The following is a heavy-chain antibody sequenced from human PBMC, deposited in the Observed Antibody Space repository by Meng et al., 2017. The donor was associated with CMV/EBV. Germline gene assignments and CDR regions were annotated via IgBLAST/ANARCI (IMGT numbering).Heavy chain of an antibody. V-gene: IGHV1-69*05. Sequence: SVKVSCKASGGTFSSYAISWVRQAPGQGLEWMGGIIPIFGTANYAQKFQGRVTITTDESTSTAYMELSSLRSEDTAVYYCAIAAAGFGNGLDPWGQGTLVTVSS. J-gene: IGHJ5*02. CDR1: GGTFSSYA. D-gene: IGHD6-13*01. CDR2: IIPIFGTA. CDR3: AIAAAGFGNGLDP.